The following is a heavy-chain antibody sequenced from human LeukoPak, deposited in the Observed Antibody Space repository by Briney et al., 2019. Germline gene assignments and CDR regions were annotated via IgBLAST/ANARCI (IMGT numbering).Heavy chain of an antibody. CDR2: IYHSGST. Sequence: PSETLSLTCAVSGGSICSRNWWSWVRQPPGKGLEWIGEIYHSGSTNYNPSLKTRVTISVDKSKNQFSLKLSSVTAADTAVYYCARASHDYGDYSHFDYWGQGTLVTVSS. V-gene: IGHV4-4*02. D-gene: IGHD4-17*01. J-gene: IGHJ4*02. CDR1: GGSICSRNW. CDR3: ARASHDYGDYSHFDY.